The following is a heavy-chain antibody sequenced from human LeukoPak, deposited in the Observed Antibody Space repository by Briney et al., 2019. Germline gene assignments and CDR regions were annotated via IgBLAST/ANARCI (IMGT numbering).Heavy chain of an antibody. CDR2: IYYSGST. CDR1: GGSFSGYY. J-gene: IGHJ4*02. D-gene: IGHD1-1*01. CDR3: ARRTGTAYDY. Sequence: SETLSLTCAVYGGSFSGYYWSWIRQPPGKGLEWIGYIYYSGSTSYNPSLKSRVTISVDTSKNQFSLKLSSVTAADTAIYYCARRTGTAYDYWGQGTLVTVSS. V-gene: IGHV4-59*01.